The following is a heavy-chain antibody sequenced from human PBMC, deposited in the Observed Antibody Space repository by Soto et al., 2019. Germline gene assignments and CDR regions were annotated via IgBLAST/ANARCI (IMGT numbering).Heavy chain of an antibody. J-gene: IGHJ6*04. CDR3: AKALYSSTYSRGMDV. Sequence: EVQLLESGGGLVQPGGSLRLSCAASGFSFGSYSMTWVRQAPGKGLEWVSVIGGDAVTTYYADSVKGRFTVSRDNSKNTVHLQMNSLRAEDTAVYYCAKALYSSTYSRGMDVWGKGTTVTVSS. CDR1: GFSFGSYS. D-gene: IGHD6-19*01. V-gene: IGHV3-23*01. CDR2: IGGDAVTT.